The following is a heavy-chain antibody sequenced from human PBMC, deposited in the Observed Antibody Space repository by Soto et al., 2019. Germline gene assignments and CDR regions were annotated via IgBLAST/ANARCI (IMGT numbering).Heavy chain of an antibody. J-gene: IGHJ4*02. Sequence: PGESLKISCKGSGYTFTNNWSGWVRQVPGKGLEWMGIIYPGDSDTTYSPSFQGHVTISADKSISTAYLQWSSLKASDTAIYYCARLRAVAGIGNKFFDFWGQGTLVTVSS. CDR2: IYPGDSDT. V-gene: IGHV5-51*01. CDR1: GYTFTNNW. D-gene: IGHD6-19*01. CDR3: ARLRAVAGIGNKFFDF.